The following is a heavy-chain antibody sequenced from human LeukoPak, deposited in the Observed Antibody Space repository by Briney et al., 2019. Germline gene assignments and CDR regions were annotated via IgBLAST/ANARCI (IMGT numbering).Heavy chain of an antibody. V-gene: IGHV1-18*01. CDR3: AKDRGICSSTSCYLDY. CDR1: GYTFTSYG. CDR2: ISAYNGDT. J-gene: IGHJ4*02. D-gene: IGHD2-2*01. Sequence: GASVKVSCKASGYTFTSYGISWVRQAPGQGLEWMGWISAYNGDTDYAQKLQGRVTMTTDTSTSTAYMELRSLRSDDTAVYYCAKDRGICSSTSCYLDYWGQGTLVTVSS.